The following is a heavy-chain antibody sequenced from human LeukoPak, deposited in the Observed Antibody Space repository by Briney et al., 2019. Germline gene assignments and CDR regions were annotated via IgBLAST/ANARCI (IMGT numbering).Heavy chain of an antibody. CDR1: GFTFSGSA. CDR3: ITMVRGDYYYYGMDV. CDR2: IRSKANSYAT. V-gene: IGHV3-73*01. D-gene: IGHD3-10*01. Sequence: GGSLRLSCAASGFTFSGSAMHWVRQASGKGLEWVGRIRSKANSYATAYAASVKGRFTISRYDSKNTAYLQMNSLKTEDTAVYYCITMVRGDYYYYGMDVWGKGTTVTVSS. J-gene: IGHJ6*04.